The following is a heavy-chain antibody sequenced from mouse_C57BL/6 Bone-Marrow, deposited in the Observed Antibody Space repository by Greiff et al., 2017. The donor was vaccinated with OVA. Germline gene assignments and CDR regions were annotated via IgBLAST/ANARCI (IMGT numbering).Heavy chain of an antibody. CDR1: GFTFSSYA. D-gene: IGHD1-1*01. CDR3: ARDLTTVVDYFDY. J-gene: IGHJ2*01. CDR2: ISDGGSYT. V-gene: IGHV5-4*01. Sequence: EVQGVESGGGLVKPGGSLKLSCAASGFTFSSYAMSWVRQTPEKRLEWVATISDGGSYTYYPDNVKGRFTISRDNAKNNLYLQMSHLKSEDTTMYYCARDLTTVVDYFDYWGQGTTLTVSS.